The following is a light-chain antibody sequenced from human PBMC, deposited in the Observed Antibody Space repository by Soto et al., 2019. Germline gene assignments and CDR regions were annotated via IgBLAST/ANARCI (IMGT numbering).Light chain of an antibody. J-gene: IGKJ2*02. CDR1: QSTSNY. CDR2: AAP. V-gene: IGKV1-39*01. Sequence: DIQMTQSPSSLSASVGARVTITCRSNQSTSNYVNWYQQKPGTAPKLLIYAAPSFQSGVPSRFSGSGAGRDDFTLTVSNLHPEDVATYYCQQSYITPCTFGQGTKLEIK. CDR3: QQSYITPCT.